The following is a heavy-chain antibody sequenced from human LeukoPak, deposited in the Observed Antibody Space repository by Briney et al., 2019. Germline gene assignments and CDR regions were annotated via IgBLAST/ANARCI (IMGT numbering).Heavy chain of an antibody. CDR1: GFXFSSYG. Sequence: GRSLRLSCAASGFXFSSYGMHWVRQAPGKGLEWVAVISYDGSNKYYADSVKGRFTISRDNAKNSLYLQMTSLRAEDTAVYYCAREERASFDYWGQGTLVTVSS. D-gene: IGHD5-24*01. J-gene: IGHJ4*02. V-gene: IGHV3-30*03. CDR3: AREERASFDY. CDR2: ISYDGSNK.